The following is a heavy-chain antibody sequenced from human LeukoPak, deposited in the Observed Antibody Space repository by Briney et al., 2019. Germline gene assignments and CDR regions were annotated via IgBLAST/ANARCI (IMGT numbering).Heavy chain of an antibody. CDR3: ARRGERGIQLWSSASFDY. V-gene: IGHV4-38-2*02. D-gene: IGHD5-18*01. CDR1: GYSISSGYY. J-gene: IGHJ4*02. CDR2: IYHSGST. Sequence: SETLSLTCTVSGYSISSGYYWGWIRQPPGKGLEWIGSIYHSGSTYYNPSLKSRVTISVDTSKNQFSLKLSSVTAADTAVYYCARRGERGIQLWSSASFDYWGQGTLVTVSS.